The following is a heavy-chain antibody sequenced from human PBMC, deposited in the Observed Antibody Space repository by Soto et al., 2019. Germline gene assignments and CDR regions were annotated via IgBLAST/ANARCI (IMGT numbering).Heavy chain of an antibody. D-gene: IGHD6-19*01. CDR3: ARVGDSSGWFQPYYFDY. CDR2: IIPIFGTA. CDR1: GGTFSSYA. Sequence: ASVKVSCKASGGTFSSYAISWVRQAPGQVLEWMGGIIPIFGTANYAQKFQGRVTITADESTSTAYMELSSLRSEDTAVYYCARVGDSSGWFQPYYFDYWGQGTLVTVSS. V-gene: IGHV1-69*13. J-gene: IGHJ4*02.